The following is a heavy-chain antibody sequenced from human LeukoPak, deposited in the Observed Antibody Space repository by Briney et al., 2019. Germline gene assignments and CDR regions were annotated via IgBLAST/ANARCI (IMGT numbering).Heavy chain of an antibody. CDR2: VYYSGST. CDR3: AHFRGGAFDF. J-gene: IGHJ3*01. CDR1: GGSISSSSYY. Sequence: PSETLSLTCTVSGGSISSSSYYWGWIRQPPGKGLEWIGSVYYSGSTYYNPSLKGRVTISVDTSKNQFALKLRSVNAADTAVYYCAHFRGGAFDFWGQGTMFTVSS. V-gene: IGHV4-39*01. D-gene: IGHD3-16*01.